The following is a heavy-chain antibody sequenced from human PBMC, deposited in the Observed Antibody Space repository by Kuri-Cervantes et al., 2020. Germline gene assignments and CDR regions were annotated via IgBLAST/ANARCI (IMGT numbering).Heavy chain of an antibody. V-gene: IGHV1-46*01. J-gene: IGHJ4*02. D-gene: IGHD6-19*01. CDR2: INPIDGGT. Sequence: ASVKVSCKASGYTFTQFHIHWVRQAPGQGLEWMGIINPIDGGTTYAQKFQARVTMTRDTSTSTVDMELTSLRSEDTAVYYCARDPEYSSGWHLNKFDYWGQGTLVTVSS. CDR3: ARDPEYSSGWHLNKFDY. CDR1: GYTFTQFH.